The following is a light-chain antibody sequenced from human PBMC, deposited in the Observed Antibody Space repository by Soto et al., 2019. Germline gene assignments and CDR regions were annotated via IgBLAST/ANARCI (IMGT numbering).Light chain of an antibody. CDR3: MQRKLLSVT. CDR2: EAS. J-gene: IGKJ3*01. Sequence: DIVMTQTPLSLSVTPGQPASLSCKSSQSLLHSDGKTYLHWYLQKPGQPPQLLIYEASNRFSGVSDRFSGRGSGTEFTLQSSRVEFEDVGVYYCMQRKLLSVTFGPGTEVDIK. CDR1: QSLLHSDGKTY. V-gene: IGKV2D-29*01.